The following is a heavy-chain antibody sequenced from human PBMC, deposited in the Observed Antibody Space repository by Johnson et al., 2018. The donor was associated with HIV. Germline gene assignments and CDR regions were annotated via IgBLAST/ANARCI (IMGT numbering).Heavy chain of an antibody. CDR3: AREKSYYYDISGYPDTFDI. J-gene: IGHJ3*02. V-gene: IGHV3-30-3*01. Sequence: QVQLVESVGGLVQPGGSLRLSCAASGFTFSSYAMNWVRQAPGKGLEWVAVLSYDGSNTYYADSVKGRFTISRDNSKNTLYLQMNSRRAEDTAVYYCAREKSYYYDISGYPDTFDIWGQGTMVTVSS. CDR2: LSYDGSNT. D-gene: IGHD3-22*01. CDR1: GFTFSSYA.